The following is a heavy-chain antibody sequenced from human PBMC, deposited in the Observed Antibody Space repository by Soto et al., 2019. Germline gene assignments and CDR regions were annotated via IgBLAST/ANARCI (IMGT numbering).Heavy chain of an antibody. Sequence: SETLSLTCTVSGGSISSYYWSWIRQPPGKGLEWIGYIYYSGSTNYNPSLKSRVTISVDTSKNQFSLKLSSVTAADTAVYYCASSSGDTDLFDYWGQGTLVTVSS. J-gene: IGHJ4*02. D-gene: IGHD4-17*01. V-gene: IGHV4-59*01. CDR1: GGSISSYY. CDR3: ASSSGDTDLFDY. CDR2: IYYSGST.